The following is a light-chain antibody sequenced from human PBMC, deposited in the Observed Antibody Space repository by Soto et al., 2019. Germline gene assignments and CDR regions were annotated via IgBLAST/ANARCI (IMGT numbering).Light chain of an antibody. V-gene: IGKV3-20*01. CDR1: QSVSNNY. CDR2: DAS. CDR3: QQYGSSPLT. J-gene: IGKJ4*01. Sequence: EIVLTQAPGTLSLSPGERATLSGRAIQSVSNNYLACYQQKPGQAPRVLIYDASNRATGIPARFSGSGSGTDFTLTISRLEPEDFAVYYCQQYGSSPLTFGGGTKVDI.